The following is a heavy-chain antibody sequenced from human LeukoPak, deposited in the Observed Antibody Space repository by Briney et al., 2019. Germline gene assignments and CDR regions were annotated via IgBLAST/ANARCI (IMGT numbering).Heavy chain of an antibody. V-gene: IGHV4-34*01. CDR1: GGSFSGYY. Sequence: PSETLSLTCAVYGGSFSGYYWNWIRQPPGKGLEWIGEINHSGSTNYNPSLKSRVTISVDTSKSQFSLKLSSVTAADTAVYYCARHLSGTTTAHYFDYWGQGILVTVSS. CDR3: ARHLSGTTTAHYFDY. D-gene: IGHD1-1*01. J-gene: IGHJ4*02. CDR2: INHSGST.